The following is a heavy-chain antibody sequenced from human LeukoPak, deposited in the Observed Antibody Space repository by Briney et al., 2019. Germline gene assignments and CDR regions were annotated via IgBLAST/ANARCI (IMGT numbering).Heavy chain of an antibody. J-gene: IGHJ5*02. V-gene: IGHV4-34*01. CDR3: ARGRIAARPSWFDP. Sequence: SETLSLTCAVYGGSFSGYYWSWTRQPPGKGLEWIGEINHSGSTNYNPSLKSRVTISVDTSKNQFSLKLSSVTAADTAVYYCARGRIAARPSWFDPWGQGTLVTVSS. D-gene: IGHD6-6*01. CDR1: GGSFSGYY. CDR2: INHSGST.